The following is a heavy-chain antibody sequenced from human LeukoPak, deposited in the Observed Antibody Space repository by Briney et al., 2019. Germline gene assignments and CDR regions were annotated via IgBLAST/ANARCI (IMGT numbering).Heavy chain of an antibody. CDR3: ARYFDWLSFDYFDL. CDR2: IDRDGSST. V-gene: IGHV3-74*01. D-gene: IGHD3-9*01. J-gene: IGHJ2*01. CDR1: GFTFSSYW. Sequence: GGSLRLSCEASGFTFSSYWMHWVRRAPGMGLVWVSRIDRDGSSTGYADSVKGRFTISRDNAKNTLYLQMNSLGVEDAAVYYCARYFDWLSFDYFDLRGRGTLVAVSS.